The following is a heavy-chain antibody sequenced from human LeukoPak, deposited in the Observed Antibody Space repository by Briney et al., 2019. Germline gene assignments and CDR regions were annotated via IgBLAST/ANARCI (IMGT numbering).Heavy chain of an antibody. J-gene: IGHJ6*03. CDR3: TTDFQLLPYYYYMDV. CDR2: IKIKTDGGAT. V-gene: IGHV3-15*01. CDR1: GFTFSNAG. Sequence: PGGSLRLSCAALGFTFSNAGMSWVGKAPGKGLEWVGRIKIKTDGGATDYAAPVKGRFTISRDDSKNTLYLQMNSLKTEDTAVYYCTTDFQLLPYYYYMDVWGKGTTVTVSS. D-gene: IGHD2-2*01.